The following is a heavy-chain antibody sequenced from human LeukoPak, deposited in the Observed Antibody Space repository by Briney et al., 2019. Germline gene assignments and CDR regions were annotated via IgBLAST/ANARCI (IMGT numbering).Heavy chain of an antibody. Sequence: GGSLRLSCAASGFTFSSYAMSWVRQAPGKGLQWVSDISDGGGNTHYAGSVKGRFTISRDNSKNTLYLQMGSLRAEDSAIYYCATGTQPYYQDYWGQGTLVTVSS. CDR3: ATGTQPYYQDY. CDR2: ISDGGGNT. J-gene: IGHJ4*02. V-gene: IGHV3-23*01. D-gene: IGHD3-22*01. CDR1: GFTFSSYA.